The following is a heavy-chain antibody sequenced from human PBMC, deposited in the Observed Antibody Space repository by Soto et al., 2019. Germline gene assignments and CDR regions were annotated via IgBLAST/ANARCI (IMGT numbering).Heavy chain of an antibody. J-gene: IGHJ5*02. CDR2: IYPGASDT. Sequence: GEALKVSCKGPGYSFTTHRICSVCQMPGKGLEWMGIIYPGASDTRYSPSFQGQVTFSADKSISTAYLQWSSLKASDTAMYCCARQEADSGPNDTWAQETLVTISS. D-gene: IGHD5-12*01. CDR3: ARQEADSGPNDT. V-gene: IGHV5-51*01. CDR1: GYSFTTHR.